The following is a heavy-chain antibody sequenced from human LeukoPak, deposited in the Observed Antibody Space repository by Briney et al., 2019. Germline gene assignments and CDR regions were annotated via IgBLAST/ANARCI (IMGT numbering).Heavy chain of an antibody. Sequence: GGSLRLSCAASGFTFDDYAMHWVRQAPGKGLEWVSGISWNSGSIGYADSVEGRFTISRDNAKNSLYLQMNSLRAEDTALYYCAKDQYGGNYYGMDVWGQGTTVTVSS. J-gene: IGHJ6*02. V-gene: IGHV3-9*01. D-gene: IGHD4-23*01. CDR1: GFTFDDYA. CDR2: ISWNSGSI. CDR3: AKDQYGGNYYGMDV.